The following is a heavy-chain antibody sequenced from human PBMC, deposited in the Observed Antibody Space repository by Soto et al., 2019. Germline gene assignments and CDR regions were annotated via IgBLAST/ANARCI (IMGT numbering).Heavy chain of an antibody. J-gene: IGHJ4*02. V-gene: IGHV3-23*01. CDR1: GFTFSSYA. CDR3: ARSLLTGIAAGAPYGY. D-gene: IGHD6-13*01. CDR2: ITGTGGVT. Sequence: PGGSLRLSYATSGFTFSSYAMSWLRLAPGKGLEWVSTITGTGGVTYYAYSVKGRFNISRENSKNTVSLKLSSLRAEDTAVYFGARSLLTGIAAGAPYGYWGQGTLVTVSS.